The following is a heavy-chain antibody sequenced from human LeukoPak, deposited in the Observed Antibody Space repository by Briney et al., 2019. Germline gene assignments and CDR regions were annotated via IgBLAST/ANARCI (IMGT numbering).Heavy chain of an antibody. CDR1: GGTFSSYA. J-gene: IGHJ6*02. D-gene: IGHD6-13*01. CDR2: INPNSGGT. CDR3: ARSTIYSSSPWDYYGLDL. V-gene: IGHV1-2*04. Sequence: ASVKVSCKASGGTFSSYAISWVRQAPGQGLEWMGWINPNSGGTNYAQKFQGWVTMTRDTSISTAYMELSRLRSADTAVYYCARSTIYSSSPWDYYGLDLWAQGTTVTVSS.